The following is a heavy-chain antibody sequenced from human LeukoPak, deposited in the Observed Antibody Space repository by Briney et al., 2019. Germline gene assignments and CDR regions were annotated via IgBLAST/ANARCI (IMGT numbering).Heavy chain of an antibody. CDR1: GDSISSYY. CDR2: IYTSGNT. D-gene: IGHD1-7*01. J-gene: IGHJ5*02. CDR3: AREGNWNYGWFDP. Sequence: SETLSLTCTVSGDSISSYYWSWIRQPAGKGLEWIGRIYTSGNTKYNPSLKSRVTMSLDTSKNQFSLKLSSVTAADTAVYYCAREGNWNYGWFDPWGQGTLVTVSS. V-gene: IGHV4-4*07.